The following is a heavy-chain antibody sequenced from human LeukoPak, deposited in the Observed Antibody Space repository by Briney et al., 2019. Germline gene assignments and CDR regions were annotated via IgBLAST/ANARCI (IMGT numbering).Heavy chain of an antibody. Sequence: SETLSLTCTVSGGSISSHYWSWIRQPPGKGLEWIGYIYYSGSTNYNPSLKSRVTISVDTSKNQFSLKLSSVTAADTAVYYCARGLWLRSGYYRWFDPWGQGTLVTVSS. CDR1: GGSISSHY. D-gene: IGHD3-3*01. CDR3: ARGLWLRSGYYRWFDP. J-gene: IGHJ5*02. V-gene: IGHV4-59*11. CDR2: IYYSGST.